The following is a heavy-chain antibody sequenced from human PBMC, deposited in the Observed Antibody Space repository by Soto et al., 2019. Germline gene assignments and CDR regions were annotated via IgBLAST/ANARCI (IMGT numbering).Heavy chain of an antibody. V-gene: IGHV3-74*01. CDR1: GFTFNSYW. CDR3: ARGGFRQWLLDY. J-gene: IGHJ4*02. D-gene: IGHD5-12*01. Sequence: EVQLVESGGGLVQPGGSLRLSCAASGFTFNSYWIRWVRQAPGKGLVWVSRINFDGTTTNYADSVKGRFTISRDNAKNTLYLQMNCLTDEDTAVYYCARGGFRQWLLDYWGQGSLVTVSS. CDR2: INFDGTTT.